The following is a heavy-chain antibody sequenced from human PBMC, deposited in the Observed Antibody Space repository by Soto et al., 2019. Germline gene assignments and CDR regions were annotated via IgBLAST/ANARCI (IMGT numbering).Heavy chain of an antibody. CDR3: AKDKWEVSYYFDY. V-gene: IGHV3-9*01. Sequence: EVQLVESGGGLVQPGRSLRLSCAASGFTFADYAMHWVRQAPGKGLEWVSGISWNTGSIGYADSVKGRFTISRDNAKNSLYLQMNSLRAEGTALYYCAKDKWEVSYYFDYWGQGTLVTVSS. CDR2: ISWNTGSI. D-gene: IGHD3-16*02. CDR1: GFTFADYA. J-gene: IGHJ4*02.